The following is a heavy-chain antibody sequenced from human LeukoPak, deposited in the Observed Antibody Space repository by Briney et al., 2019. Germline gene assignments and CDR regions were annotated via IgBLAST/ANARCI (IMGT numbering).Heavy chain of an antibody. J-gene: IGHJ6*03. Sequence: SQTLSLTCTVSGGSISSGSYYWSWIRQPAGKGLEWIGRIYTSGSTNYNPSLKSRVTISVDTSKNQFSLKLSSVTAADTAVYYCARLGRSGSYYGKHYYYYMDVWGKGTTVTISS. CDR3: ARLGRSGSYYGKHYYYYMDV. V-gene: IGHV4-61*02. CDR1: GGSISSGSYY. CDR2: IYTSGST. D-gene: IGHD3-10*01.